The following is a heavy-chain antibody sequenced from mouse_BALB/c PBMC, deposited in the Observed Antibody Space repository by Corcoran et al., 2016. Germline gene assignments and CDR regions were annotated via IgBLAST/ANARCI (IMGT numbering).Heavy chain of an antibody. D-gene: IGHD2-10*01. J-gene: IGHJ4*01. CDR2: INPNYDSN. V-gene: IGHV1-18*01. CDR3: ARSGTYYGNYRDAKDY. CDR1: CYTFTGYN. Sequence: EFPLQQFGAELVKSAASVKISCKASCYTFTGYNLDWVKQSHGKSLEWIGDINPNYDSNSYNQKFKGKATLTVDKSSSTAYMELRSLTSEDTAVYYCARSGTYYGNYRDAKDYWGQGTSVTVSS.